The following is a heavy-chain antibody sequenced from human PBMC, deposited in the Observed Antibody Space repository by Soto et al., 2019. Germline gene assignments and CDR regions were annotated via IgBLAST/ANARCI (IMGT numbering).Heavy chain of an antibody. V-gene: IGHV1-58*01. CDR3: AATYSRSWSEVWFDP. J-gene: IGHJ5*02. CDR2: IVVGSGNT. Sequence: SVKVSCEASVFTFTSSALQWVRQARGQRLEWIGWIVVGSGNTNYAQKFQERVTITRDMSTSTAYMELSSLRSEDTAVYYCAATYSRSWSEVWFDPWGQGTLVTASS. D-gene: IGHD6-13*01. CDR1: VFTFTSSA.